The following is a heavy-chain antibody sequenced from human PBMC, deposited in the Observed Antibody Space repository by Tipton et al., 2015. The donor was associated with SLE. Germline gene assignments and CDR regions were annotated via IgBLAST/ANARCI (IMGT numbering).Heavy chain of an antibody. CDR3: ARLTYYYGSGSLDY. Sequence: SLRLSCAASGFTFSSYGMHWVRQAPGKGLEWVAYIHYDGSNKYYADSVKGRFTISRDNSKNTLYLQMNSLRAEDTAVYYCARLTYYYGSGSLDYWGQGTLVTVSS. V-gene: IGHV3-30*02. J-gene: IGHJ4*02. D-gene: IGHD3-10*01. CDR2: IHYDGSNK. CDR1: GFTFSSYG.